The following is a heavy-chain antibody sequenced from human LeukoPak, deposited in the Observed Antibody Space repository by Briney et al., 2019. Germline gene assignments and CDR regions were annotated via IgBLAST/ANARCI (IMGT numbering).Heavy chain of an antibody. CDR2: ISSSGNYI. D-gene: IGHD3-3*01. CDR1: GFTFSSYR. J-gene: IGHJ6*03. Sequence: GGSLRLSCAASGFTFSSYRMNWVRQAPGKGLEWVSSISSSGNYIYYEDSMKGRFTISRDNAKKSVSLEMNSLRAEDTAVYYCARDPYYDFWSGYNVYYYYMDVWGKGTTVTVSS. CDR3: ARDPYYDFWSGYNVYYYYMDV. V-gene: IGHV3-21*01.